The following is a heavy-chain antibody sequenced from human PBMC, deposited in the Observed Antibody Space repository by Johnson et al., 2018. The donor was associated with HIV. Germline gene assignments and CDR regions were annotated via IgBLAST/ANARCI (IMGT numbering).Heavy chain of an antibody. CDR2: ISFDGSKE. V-gene: IGHV3-30-3*01. Sequence: VQLVESGGGLVKPGGSLRLSCAASGLNFSDYCMHWVRQAPGKGLEWVAVISFDGSKEYYADSVKGRFTISRDSSKNTLYLQMNTLRADDTAVYYCARGSRYTHDNDDVYLLQAFDIWGQGTMVTVSS. CDR1: GLNFSDYC. D-gene: IGHD3-16*01. J-gene: IGHJ3*02. CDR3: ARGSRYTHDNDDVYLLQAFDI.